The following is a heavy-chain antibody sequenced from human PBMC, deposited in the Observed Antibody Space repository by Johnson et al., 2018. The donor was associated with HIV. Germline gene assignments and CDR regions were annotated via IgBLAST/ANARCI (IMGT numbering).Heavy chain of an antibody. D-gene: IGHD1-7*01. CDR1: GFTFSSYG. CDR2: IWYDGSNK. CDR3: VRVELGAFDI. J-gene: IGHJ3*02. Sequence: QVQLVESGGGVVQPGRSLRLSCSASGFTFSSYGMHWVRQAPGKGLEWVAVIWYDGSNKYYADSVKGRFTISRDNSKNSLYLQMNSLKTEDTAVYYCVRVELGAFDIWGQGTMVTVSS. V-gene: IGHV3-33*01.